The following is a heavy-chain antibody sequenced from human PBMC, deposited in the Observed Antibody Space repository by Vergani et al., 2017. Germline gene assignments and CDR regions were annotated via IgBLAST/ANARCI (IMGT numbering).Heavy chain of an antibody. V-gene: IGHV5-51*01. CDR3: ARRGSSSGIDLGSFDY. CDR2: IYPGDSDT. J-gene: IGHJ4*02. D-gene: IGHD6-6*01. CDR1: GYNFASYW. Sequence: EVQLVQSGAEVKKPGESLKISCKGSGYNFASYWIGWVRQMPGKGLEWMGLIYPGDSDTRYSPSFQGQVTISADKSISTAYLQWTSLKASDSAMYYCARRGSSSGIDLGSFDYWGQGTLVTVSS.